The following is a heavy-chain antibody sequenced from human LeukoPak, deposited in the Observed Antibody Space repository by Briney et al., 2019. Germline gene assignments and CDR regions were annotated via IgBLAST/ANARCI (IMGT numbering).Heavy chain of an antibody. D-gene: IGHD5-12*01. J-gene: IGHJ4*02. V-gene: IGHV3-21*04. CDR1: GFRFRDSS. CDR3: AKSYSGYDLGYFDY. CDR2: ITSTSAYL. Sequence: GGSLRLSCAASGFRFRDSSMNWVRQSPGRGLEWVASITSTSAYLYYADSVKGRFTISRDNSKNTLYLQMNSLRAEDTAVYYCAKSYSGYDLGYFDYWGQGTLVTVSS.